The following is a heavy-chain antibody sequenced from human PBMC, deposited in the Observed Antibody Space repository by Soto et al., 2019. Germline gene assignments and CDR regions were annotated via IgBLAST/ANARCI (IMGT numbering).Heavy chain of an antibody. CDR1: GGSISSGDYY. Sequence: SETRSLTCTVSGGSISSGDYYWSWIRQPPGKGLEWIGYIYYSGSTYYNPSLKSRVTISVDTSKNQFSLKLSSVTAADTAVYYCARLVRGYSYGFGPYYYYGMDVWGQGTTVTVSS. CDR2: IYYSGST. J-gene: IGHJ6*02. CDR3: ARLVRGYSYGFGPYYYYGMDV. V-gene: IGHV4-30-4*01. D-gene: IGHD5-18*01.